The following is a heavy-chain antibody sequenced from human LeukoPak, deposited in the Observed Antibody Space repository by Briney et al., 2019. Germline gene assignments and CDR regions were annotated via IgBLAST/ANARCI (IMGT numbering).Heavy chain of an antibody. J-gene: IGHJ3*02. CDR2: IYTGGGT. CDR1: ESIVSGNY. CDR3: AHYDFWSGHALDI. D-gene: IGHD3-3*01. V-gene: IGHV3-66*01. Sequence: PGGSLRLSCAASESIVSGNYMTWVRQAPGKGLVWLSVIYTGGGTYYADSVKGRFTISRDTSKTTVYLQMNSLRGDDTAIYYCAHYDFWSGHALDIWGQGTMVTVSS.